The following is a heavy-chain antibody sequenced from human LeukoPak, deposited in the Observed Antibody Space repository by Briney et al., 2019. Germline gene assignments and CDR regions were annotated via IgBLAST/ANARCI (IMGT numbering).Heavy chain of an antibody. CDR3: ASAVYCTNGVCYTRGYFDY. CDR1: GGTFSSYA. CDR2: IIPIFGTA. J-gene: IGHJ4*02. V-gene: IGHV1-69*05. D-gene: IGHD2-8*01. Sequence: GASVKVSCKASGGTFSSYAISWVRQAPGQGLEWMGGIIPIFGTANYAQKFQGRVTITTDESTSSAYMELSSLRSEDTAVYYCASAVYCTNGVCYTRGYFDYWGQGTLVTVSS.